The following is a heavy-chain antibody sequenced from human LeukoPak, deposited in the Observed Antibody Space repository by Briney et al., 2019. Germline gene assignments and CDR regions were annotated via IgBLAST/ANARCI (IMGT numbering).Heavy chain of an antibody. D-gene: IGHD1-26*01. J-gene: IGHJ4*02. Sequence: GGSLRLSCVASGFTFSSYWMHWVRQDPRKGLVWVSRINGDGRNINYADSVRGRFTISGDNAKNTLYLQMNTLRVEDTAVYYCARDPTYYLRYGYFDSWGQGTLVTVSS. CDR3: ARDPTYYLRYGYFDS. CDR2: INGDGRNI. CDR1: GFTFSSYW. V-gene: IGHV3-74*01.